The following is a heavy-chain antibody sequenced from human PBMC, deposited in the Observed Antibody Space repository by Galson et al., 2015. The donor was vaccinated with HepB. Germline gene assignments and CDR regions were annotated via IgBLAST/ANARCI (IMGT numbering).Heavy chain of an antibody. CDR1: GGSISSSSYY. J-gene: IGHJ4*02. V-gene: IGHV4-39*01. Sequence: SETLSLTCTVSGGSISSSSYYWGWIRQPPGKGLEWIGSIYYSGSTYYNPSLKSRVTISVDTSKNQFSLKLSSVTAADTAVYYCARHSEDGSGYYYYFDYWGQGTLVTVSS. D-gene: IGHD3-22*01. CDR3: ARHSEDGSGYYYYFDY. CDR2: IYYSGST.